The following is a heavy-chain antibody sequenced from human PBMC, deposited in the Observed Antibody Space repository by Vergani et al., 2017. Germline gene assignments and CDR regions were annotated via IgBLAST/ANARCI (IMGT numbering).Heavy chain of an antibody. CDR3: ARYLITMVRGVIKKVGAHPGY. D-gene: IGHD3-10*01. CDR1: GYTFTSYG. J-gene: IGHJ4*02. V-gene: IGHV1-18*04. CDR2: ISAYNGNT. Sequence: QVQLVQSGAEVKKPGASVKVSCKASGYTFTSYGISWVRQAPGQGLEWMGWISAYNGNTNYAQKLRGRVTMTTDTSTSTAYMELRSLRSDDTAVYYCARYLITMVRGVIKKVGAHPGYWGQGTLVTVSS.